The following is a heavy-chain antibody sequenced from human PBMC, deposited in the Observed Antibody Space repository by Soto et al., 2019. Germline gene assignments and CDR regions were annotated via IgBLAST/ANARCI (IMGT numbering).Heavy chain of an antibody. CDR2: MNPNSGNT. D-gene: IGHD3-3*01. CDR3: ARVHSGGVLRFLEGRNWFDP. Sequence: QVQLVQSGAEVKKPGASVKVSCKASGYTFTSYDINWVRQATGQGLESMGWMNPNSGNTGYAQKFQGRVTMTRNTSISTAYMELSSLRSEDTAVYYCARVHSGGVLRFLEGRNWFDPWGQGTLVTVSS. V-gene: IGHV1-8*01. J-gene: IGHJ5*02. CDR1: GYTFTSYD.